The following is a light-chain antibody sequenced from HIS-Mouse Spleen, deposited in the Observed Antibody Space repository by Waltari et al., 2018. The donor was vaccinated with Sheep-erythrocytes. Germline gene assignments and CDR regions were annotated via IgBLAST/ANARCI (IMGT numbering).Light chain of an antibody. J-gene: IGLJ2*01. Sequence: SYELTQPPSVSVSPGQTASITCSGDKLGDKYACWYQQKPGQSPVLVIYQDSKRPSGLPERLSGSNAGNTATLTISGTQAMDEADYYCQAWDSSHVVFGGGTKLTVL. CDR3: QAWDSSHVV. CDR1: KLGDKY. CDR2: QDS. V-gene: IGLV3-1*01.